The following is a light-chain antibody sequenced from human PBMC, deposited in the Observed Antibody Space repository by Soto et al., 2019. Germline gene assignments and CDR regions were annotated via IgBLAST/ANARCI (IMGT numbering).Light chain of an antibody. CDR1: QSISSW. CDR3: QQLNTLPFT. CDR2: DAS. J-gene: IGKJ5*01. V-gene: IGKV1-5*01. Sequence: DIQMTQSPSTLSGSVGDRVTITCRASQSISSWLAWYQQKPGKAPKLLIYDASSLESGVPSRFSGSGSGTEFTLTISGLLPEDFATYHCQQLNTLPFTFGQGTRLEIK.